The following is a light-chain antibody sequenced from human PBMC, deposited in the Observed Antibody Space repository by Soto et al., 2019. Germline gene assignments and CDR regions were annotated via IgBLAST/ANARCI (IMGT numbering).Light chain of an antibody. CDR2: GAS. CDR3: QQCGSSPPT. V-gene: IGKV3-20*01. J-gene: IGKJ1*01. CDR1: QSVDSNY. Sequence: ESVLTQSPGTLSLSPGESATLSCRASQSVDSNYLAWYQEKPGQSPRLLIYGASIRATGVPDRFSGSGSGTDFTLTISRLEPEDLAVYFCQQCGSSPPTFGQGTKVDIK.